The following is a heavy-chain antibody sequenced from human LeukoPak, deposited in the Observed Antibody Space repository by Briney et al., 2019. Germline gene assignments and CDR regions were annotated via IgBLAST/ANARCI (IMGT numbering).Heavy chain of an antibody. CDR3: AKEALYCSSTSCHKSRYSGSYIASSFDY. V-gene: IGHV3-23*01. J-gene: IGHJ4*02. Sequence: PGGSLRLSCAASGFAFSSYAMSWVRQAPGKGLEWVSAISGSGGSTYYADSVKGRFTISRDNSKNTLYLQMNSLRAEDTAVYYCAKEALYCSSTSCHKSRYSGSYIASSFDYWGQGTLVTVSS. D-gene: IGHD2-2*02. CDR2: ISGSGGST. CDR1: GFAFSSYA.